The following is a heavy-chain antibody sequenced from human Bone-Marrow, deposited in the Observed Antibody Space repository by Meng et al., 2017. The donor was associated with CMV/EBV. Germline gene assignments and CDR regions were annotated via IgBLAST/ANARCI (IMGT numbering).Heavy chain of an antibody. CDR3: ARDRGRGYSSSSSPNCFDP. CDR1: AYTFTGYY. CDR2: INPNSGGT. J-gene: IGHJ5*02. V-gene: IGHV1-2*02. D-gene: IGHD6-6*01. Sequence: ASVMVSCKASAYTFTGYYMHWVRQAPGQGLEWVGWINPNSGGTNYAQKFQGRVTMTRNTSISTAYMELSRLRSDDTAVYYCARDRGRGYSSSSSPNCFDPWGQGTLVTVSS.